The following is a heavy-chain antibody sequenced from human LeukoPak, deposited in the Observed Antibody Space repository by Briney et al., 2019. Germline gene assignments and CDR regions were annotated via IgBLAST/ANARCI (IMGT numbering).Heavy chain of an antibody. CDR3: ARSQGGSHMVR. V-gene: IGHV3-30*03. Sequence: GGSLRLSCAASGFTFSSYGMHWVRQAPGKGLERVAVISYDGSNKYYADSVKGRFTISRDNSKNTLYLQMNSLRAEDTAVYYCARSQGGSHMVRWGQGTLVTVSS. CDR1: GFTFSSYG. CDR2: ISYDGSNK. D-gene: IGHD4/OR15-4a*01. J-gene: IGHJ4*02.